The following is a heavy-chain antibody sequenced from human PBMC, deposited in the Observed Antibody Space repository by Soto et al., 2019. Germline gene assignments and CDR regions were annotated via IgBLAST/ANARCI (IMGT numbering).Heavy chain of an antibody. J-gene: IGHJ6*03. Sequence: RDCSGAAEVNRFRYARIRLSKTQRKGLEWVSAISGSGGSTYYADSVKGRFTISRDNPKNTLYLQMNSLRAEDTAVYYCAKDLSHYGRGLLGYYYYMDVWGKGTTVSVSS. CDR2: ISGSGGST. CDR1: EVNRFRYA. CDR3: AKDLSHYGRGLLGYYYYMDV. V-gene: IGHV3-23*01. D-gene: IGHD1-26*01.